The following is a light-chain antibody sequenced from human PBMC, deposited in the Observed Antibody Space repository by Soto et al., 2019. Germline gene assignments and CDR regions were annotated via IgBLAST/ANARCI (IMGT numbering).Light chain of an antibody. CDR1: QSVLYSSNNKNY. CDR3: QQYYSSPRT. V-gene: IGKV4-1*01. Sequence: DIVMTQSPDSLAVSLGERATINCKSSQSVLYSSNNKNYLGWYQKKPGQPPKLLIYWASTRESGVPDRFSGSGSGTDYTLTINSLQAEDVAVYYCQQYYSSPRTFGQGTKLELK. CDR2: WAS. J-gene: IGKJ2*02.